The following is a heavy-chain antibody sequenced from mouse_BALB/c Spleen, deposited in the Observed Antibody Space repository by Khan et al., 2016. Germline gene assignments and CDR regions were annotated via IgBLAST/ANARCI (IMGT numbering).Heavy chain of an antibody. J-gene: IGHJ4*01. V-gene: IGHV6-6*02. CDR2: IRLKSNNYAT. CDR1: GFTFSNYW. Sequence: EVKLEESGGGLVQPGGSMKLSCVASGFTFSNYWMNWVRQSPEKGLEWVAEIRLKSNNYATHYAESVKGRLTISRDDSKSSVYLQMNNLRAEDTGIYYCTRLSSYGAMDYWGQGTSVTVSS. CDR3: TRLSSYGAMDY. D-gene: IGHD1-1*01.